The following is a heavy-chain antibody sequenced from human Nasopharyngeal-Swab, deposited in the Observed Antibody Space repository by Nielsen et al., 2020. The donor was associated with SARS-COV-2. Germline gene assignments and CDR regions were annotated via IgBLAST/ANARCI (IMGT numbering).Heavy chain of an antibody. D-gene: IGHD3-22*01. Sequence: GESLKISCVASGFIFGNYAMAWVRQAPGKGLEWVSAIGGNGARTHYADSVRGRFIISRDNSKNTLYLQMNSLRAEDTAVYYCAREVNAFDIWGQGTMVTVSS. CDR1: GFIFGNYA. CDR3: AREVNAFDI. V-gene: IGHV3-23*01. J-gene: IGHJ3*02. CDR2: IGGNGART.